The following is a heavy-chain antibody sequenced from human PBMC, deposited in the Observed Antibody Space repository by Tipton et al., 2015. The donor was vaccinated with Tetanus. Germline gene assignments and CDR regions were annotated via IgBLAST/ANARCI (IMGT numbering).Heavy chain of an antibody. CDR3: ARAPYSSPGKYYFDY. CDR1: GVSMRNGGFS. D-gene: IGHD4-11*01. V-gene: IGHV4-30-2*01. CDR2: IYRTGGS. Sequence: TLSLTCAVSGVSMRNGGFSWSWIRQPPGKGLEWIGYIYRTGGSYYNPSLKSRVTMSVDLSKNQFSLKLSSVTAADTAVYYCARAPYSSPGKYYFDYWGQGTLVTVSS. J-gene: IGHJ4*02.